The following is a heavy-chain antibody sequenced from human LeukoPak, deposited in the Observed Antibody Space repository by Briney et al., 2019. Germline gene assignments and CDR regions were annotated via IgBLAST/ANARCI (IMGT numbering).Heavy chain of an antibody. CDR3: ARSRSIFGVVSPLTY. CDR2: IWFDGSHK. J-gene: IGHJ4*02. CDR1: GFTFNSYG. D-gene: IGHD3-3*01. Sequence: TGGSLRLSCAASGFTFNSYGMHWVRQAPGKGLEWVAGIWFDGSHKYYADPVKGRFTISRDNLKNTVFLQMNSLRAEDTAVYYCARSRSIFGVVSPLTYWGQGTLVTVSS. V-gene: IGHV3-33*01.